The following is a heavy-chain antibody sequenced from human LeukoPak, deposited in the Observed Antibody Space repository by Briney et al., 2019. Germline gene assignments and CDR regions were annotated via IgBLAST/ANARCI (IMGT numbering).Heavy chain of an antibody. Sequence: GRSLRLSCAASGFTFSSYAMHWVRQAPGKGLEWVAVLSYDGSNEYYADSVKGRFTISRDNSKNTLDLQMNSLRAEATAVYYCAKMEDRLTLTRGVIIGGDWGQGCLVTV. CDR1: GFTFSSYA. V-gene: IGHV3-30*18. D-gene: IGHD3-10*01. CDR3: AKMEDRLTLTRGVIIGGD. CDR2: LSYDGSNE. J-gene: IGHJ4*02.